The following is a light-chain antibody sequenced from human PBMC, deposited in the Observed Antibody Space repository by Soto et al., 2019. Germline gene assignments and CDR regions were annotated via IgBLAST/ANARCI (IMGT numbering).Light chain of an antibody. J-gene: IGKJ5*01. CDR1: QSVGDTF. CDR3: QQRNNWPPIT. V-gene: IGKV3-11*01. CDR2: DAS. Sequence: EIVLTQSPGTLSLSPGEKATLSCRASQSVGDTFLSWYQQKPGQAPRLLIYDASTRATGIPARFSGSGSETDFTLTITSLEPEDFAVYYCQQRNNWPPITFG.